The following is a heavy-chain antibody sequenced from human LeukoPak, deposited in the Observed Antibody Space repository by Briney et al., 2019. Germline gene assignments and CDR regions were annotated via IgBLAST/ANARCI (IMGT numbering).Heavy chain of an antibody. V-gene: IGHV3-23*01. CDR3: AEDPSYYYDSSGYRYEGYFDY. CDR2: ISGSGGST. J-gene: IGHJ4*02. D-gene: IGHD3-22*01. CDR1: GFTFSSYA. Sequence: GGSLRLSCAASGFTFSSYAMSWVRQAPGKGLEWVSAISGSGGSTYYADSVKGRFTISRDNSKNTLYLQMNSLRAEDTAVYYCAEDPSYYYDSSGYRYEGYFDYWGQGTLVTVSS.